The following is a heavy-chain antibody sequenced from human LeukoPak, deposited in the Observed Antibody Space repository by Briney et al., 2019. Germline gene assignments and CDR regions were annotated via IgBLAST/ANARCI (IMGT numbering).Heavy chain of an antibody. CDR1: GYTFTDYY. CDR3: AVRGYSYGYGYFDY. V-gene: IGHV1-69-2*01. CDR2: VDPEDGET. D-gene: IGHD5-18*01. Sequence: ASVKISCKVSGYTFTDYYMHWVQQAPGKGLEWMGLVDPEDGETIYAEKFQGRVTITADTSTDTAYMELSSLRSEGTAVYYCAVRGYSYGYGYFDYWGQGTLVTVSS. J-gene: IGHJ4*02.